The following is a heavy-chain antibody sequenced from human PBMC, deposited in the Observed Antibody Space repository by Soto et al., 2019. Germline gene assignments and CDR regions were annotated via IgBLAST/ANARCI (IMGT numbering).Heavy chain of an antibody. CDR2: ISYDGSNK. D-gene: IGHD1-1*01. CDR3: AKAKRAKTWYYFDY. CDR1: GFTFSSYG. J-gene: IGHJ4*02. Sequence: GGSLRLSCAASGFTFSSYGMHWVRQAPGKGLEWVAVISYDGSNKYYADSVKGRFTISRDNSKNTLYLQMNSLRAEDTAVYYCAKAKRAKTWYYFDYWGQGTLVTVSS. V-gene: IGHV3-30*18.